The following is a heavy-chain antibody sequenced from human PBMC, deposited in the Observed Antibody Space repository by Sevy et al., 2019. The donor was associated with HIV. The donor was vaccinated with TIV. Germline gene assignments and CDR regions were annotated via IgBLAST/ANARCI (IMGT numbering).Heavy chain of an antibody. V-gene: IGHV3-11*01. CDR3: ARDRGTAISNAFDI. CDR2: ISSSGSTI. J-gene: IGHJ3*02. D-gene: IGHD2-21*02. Sequence: GGSLRLSCAASGFTFSDYYMSWIRQAPGKGLEWVSYISSSGSTIYYADSVKGRFTISRDNAKNSLYLQMKSLRAEDTAVYYCARDRGTAISNAFDIWGQGTMVTVSS. CDR1: GFTFSDYY.